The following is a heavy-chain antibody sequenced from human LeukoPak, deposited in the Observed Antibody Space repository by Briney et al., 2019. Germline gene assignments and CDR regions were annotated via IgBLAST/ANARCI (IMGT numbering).Heavy chain of an antibody. CDR3: ARGGARIYDFWSGYHDDFDY. J-gene: IGHJ4*02. V-gene: IGHV4-34*01. Sequence: SETLSLTCAVYGGSFSGYYWSWIRQPPGKGLEWIGEINHGGSTNYNPSLKSRVTISVDTSKNQFSLKLSSVTAADTAVYYCARGGARIYDFWSGYHDDFDYWGQGTLVTVSS. CDR2: INHGGST. CDR1: GGSFSGYY. D-gene: IGHD3-3*01.